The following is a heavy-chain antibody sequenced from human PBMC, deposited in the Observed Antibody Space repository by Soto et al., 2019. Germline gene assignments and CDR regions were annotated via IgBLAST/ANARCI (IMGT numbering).Heavy chain of an antibody. Sequence: QVQLVQSGAEVKKPGSSVKVSCKASGGTFSSYAISWVRQAPGQGLEWMGGIIPIFGTANYAKKFQGRVTINADESTRTAYMELSSLSSEDTAVYYCTRALCSSNSGYDGWGYSYGAVDYWCRGTLVTVSS. CDR1: GGTFSSYA. D-gene: IGHD2-2*01. CDR2: IIPIFGTA. CDR3: TRALCSSNSGYDGWGYSYGAVDY. J-gene: IGHJ4*02. V-gene: IGHV1-69*01.